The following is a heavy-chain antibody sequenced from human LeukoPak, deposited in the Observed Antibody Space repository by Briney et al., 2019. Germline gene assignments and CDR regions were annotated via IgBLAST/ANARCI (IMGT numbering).Heavy chain of an antibody. Sequence: PGGSLRLSCAASGFTFSSYAMSWVRQAPGKGLEWVSAISGSGGSTYYADSVKGRFTISRDNSKDTLYLQMNSLRAEDTAVYYCAKDLMATIWFDYFDYWGQGTLVTVSS. CDR2: ISGSGGST. V-gene: IGHV3-23*01. J-gene: IGHJ4*02. CDR1: GFTFSSYA. CDR3: AKDLMATIWFDYFDY. D-gene: IGHD5-12*01.